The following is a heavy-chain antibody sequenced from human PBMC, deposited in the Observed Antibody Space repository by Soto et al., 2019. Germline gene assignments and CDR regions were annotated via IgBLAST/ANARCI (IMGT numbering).Heavy chain of an antibody. CDR2: IWYDGSNK. V-gene: IGHV3-33*01. CDR1: GFTFSSYG. J-gene: IGHJ5*02. CDR3: ARAPHYCSGGSCYSWFDP. D-gene: IGHD2-15*01. Sequence: QVQLVESGGGVVQPGRSLRLSCAASGFTFSSYGMHWVRQAPGKGLEWVAVIWYDGSNKYYADSVKGRFTISRDNSKNALYLQMNSLRAEDTPVYYCARAPHYCSGGSCYSWFDPWGQGTLVTVS.